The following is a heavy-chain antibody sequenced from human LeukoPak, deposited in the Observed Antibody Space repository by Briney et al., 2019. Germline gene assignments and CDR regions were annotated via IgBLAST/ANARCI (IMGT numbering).Heavy chain of an antibody. CDR1: GGSISSYY. V-gene: IGHV4-4*07. CDR3: AREPTSGREPTSGRPLDY. CDR2: IYSSGSN. Sequence: SETLSLTCTVSGGSISSYYWSWIRQPAGKGLEWIGRIYSSGSNNYNPSLKSRVTMSLDTSKNHLSLNLSSVTAADTAVYYCAREPTSGREPTSGRPLDYWGQGTLVTVSS. J-gene: IGHJ4*02. D-gene: IGHD5-12*01.